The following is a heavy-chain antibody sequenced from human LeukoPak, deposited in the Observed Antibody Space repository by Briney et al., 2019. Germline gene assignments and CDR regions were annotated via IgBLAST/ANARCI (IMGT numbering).Heavy chain of an antibody. J-gene: IGHJ4*02. CDR1: GYSISSGYY. V-gene: IGHV4-38-2*02. D-gene: IGHD3-10*01. CDR2: IYHSGST. Sequence: SETLSLTCTVSGYSISSGYYWGWIRQPPGKGLEWIGSIYHSGSTYYNPSLKSRVTISVDTSKNQFSLKLSSVTAADTAVYYCARDKFDVYGSGGFDYWGQGKLVTVSS. CDR3: ARDKFDVYGSGGFDY.